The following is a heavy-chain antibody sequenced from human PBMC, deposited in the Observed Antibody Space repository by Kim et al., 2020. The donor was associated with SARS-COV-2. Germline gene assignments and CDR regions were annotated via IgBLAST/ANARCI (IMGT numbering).Heavy chain of an antibody. V-gene: IGHV4-30-4*02. CDR1: GSTITNSDNY. D-gene: IGHD2-8*01. Sequence: SETLSLTCTVSGSTITNSDNYWVWMRYAHGKGREYIGKSYYNGFAFYKPSSRSGLSIIFGTYKTKFSLLLRSVLAADKAIFYCVRDRGWTWVGVSYAWG. J-gene: IGHJ1*01. CDR3: VRDRGWTWVGVSYA. CDR2: SYYNGFA.